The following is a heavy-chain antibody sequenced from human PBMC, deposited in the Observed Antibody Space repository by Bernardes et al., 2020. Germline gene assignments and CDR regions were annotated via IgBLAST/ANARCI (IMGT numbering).Heavy chain of an antibody. J-gene: IGHJ4*02. V-gene: IGHV3-72*01. CDR2: IRNKADSYST. D-gene: IGHD1-7*01. CDR3: TRDSTNYLLDY. CDR1: GFTFSDHY. Sequence: GGSLRLSCAASGFTFSDHYMDWVRQAPGKGLEWVGRIRNKADSYSTEYAASVKGRFTISRDDSKNSLYLQMSSLKTEDTAVYYCTRDSTNYLLDYWGQGTLVTVSS.